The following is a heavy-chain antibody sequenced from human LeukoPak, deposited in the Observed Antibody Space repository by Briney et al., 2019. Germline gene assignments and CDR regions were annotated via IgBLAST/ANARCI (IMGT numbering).Heavy chain of an antibody. Sequence: SVKVSCKASGGTFRSYAISWVRQAPGQGLEWMGRIIPIFGTANYAQKFQGRVTITTDESTSTAYMELSSLRSEDTAVYYCARPLRSGCYYNAFDIWGQGTMVTVSS. V-gene: IGHV1-69*05. CDR2: IIPIFGTA. J-gene: IGHJ3*02. CDR3: ARPLRSGCYYNAFDI. CDR1: GGTFRSYA. D-gene: IGHD3-22*01.